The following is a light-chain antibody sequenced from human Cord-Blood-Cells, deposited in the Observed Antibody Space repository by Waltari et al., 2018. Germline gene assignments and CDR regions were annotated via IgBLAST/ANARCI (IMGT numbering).Light chain of an antibody. CDR2: AAS. Sequence: DIQMTQSPSSLSASVGDRVTIPCRASQSISSYLNWYQQKPGKAPKLLIYAASSLQSGVPSRFSGSGSGTDFTLTISSLQPEDFATYYCQQSYSTFITFGQGTRLEIK. CDR1: QSISSY. V-gene: IGKV1-39*01. CDR3: QQSYSTFIT. J-gene: IGKJ5*01.